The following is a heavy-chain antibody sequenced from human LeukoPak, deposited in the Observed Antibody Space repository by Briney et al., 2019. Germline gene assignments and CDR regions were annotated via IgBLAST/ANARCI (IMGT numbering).Heavy chain of an antibody. V-gene: IGHV4-4*07. J-gene: IGHJ4*02. Sequence: SRTRSLTCTVSRAPISDNYWSWSAQRAGKALNGIGRTYTSAHTNDNPSLKNRASLSVDTTKNQFYLSRREVSTPNTARYYCPIGGASGTLANWGPGTLVTVSS. CDR2: TYTSAHT. D-gene: IGHD6-13*01. CDR3: PIGGASGTLAN. CDR1: RAPISDNY.